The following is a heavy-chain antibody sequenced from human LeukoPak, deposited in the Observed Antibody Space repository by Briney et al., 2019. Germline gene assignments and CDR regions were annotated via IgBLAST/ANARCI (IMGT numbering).Heavy chain of an antibody. D-gene: IGHD3-9*01. CDR1: GFAFSASG. CDR3: TTDRKLRYFDWLLDPVLSLYTDY. J-gene: IGHJ4*02. Sequence: GGSLRLSCAASGFAFSASGMHWVRQAPGKGLDWVAFIRYDGSNKYYADSVKGRFTISRDNSKNTLYLQMNSLRAEDTAVYYCTTDRKLRYFDWLLDPVLSLYTDYWGQGTLVTVSS. CDR2: IRYDGSNK. V-gene: IGHV3-30*02.